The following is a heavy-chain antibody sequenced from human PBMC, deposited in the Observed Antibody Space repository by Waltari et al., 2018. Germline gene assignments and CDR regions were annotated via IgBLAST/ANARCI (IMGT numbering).Heavy chain of an antibody. CDR2: ISWDGGST. J-gene: IGHJ4*02. CDR1: GFTFDDYA. Sequence: SGFTFDDYAMHWVRQAPGKGLEWVSLISWDGGSTYYADSVKGRFTISRDNSKNSLYLQMNSLRAEDTALYYCAKETISLGFDYWGQGTLVTVSS. D-gene: IGHD3-3*01. V-gene: IGHV3-43D*04. CDR3: AKETISLGFDY.